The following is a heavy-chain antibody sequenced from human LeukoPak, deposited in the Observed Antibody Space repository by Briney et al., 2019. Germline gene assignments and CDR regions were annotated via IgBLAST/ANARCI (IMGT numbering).Heavy chain of an antibody. CDR2: ISNSGSYI. J-gene: IGHJ4*02. CDR3: ARASIRDGPYYFDY. V-gene: IGHV3-21*01. Sequence: GGPLRLSCAASGFTFSSFGMNWVRQAPGKGLEWVSSISNSGSYIYYADSVKGRFSISRDNAKNSLFLQMNSLRAEDTGVYYCARASIRDGPYYFDYWGQGTLVTVSS. D-gene: IGHD2-8*01. CDR1: GFTFSSFG.